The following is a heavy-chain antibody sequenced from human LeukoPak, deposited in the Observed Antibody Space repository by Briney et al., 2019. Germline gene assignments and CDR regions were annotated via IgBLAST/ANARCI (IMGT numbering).Heavy chain of an antibody. Sequence: SVKVSCKASGGTFSSYAISWVRQAPGQGLEWMGRIIPTLGIANYAQKFQGRVTITADKSTSTAYMELSSLRSEDTAVYYCARAPDISIAAAGTEGLYYWGQGTLVTVSS. J-gene: IGHJ4*02. CDR2: IIPTLGIA. V-gene: IGHV1-69*04. D-gene: IGHD6-13*01. CDR3: ARAPDISIAAAGTEGLYY. CDR1: GGTFSSYA.